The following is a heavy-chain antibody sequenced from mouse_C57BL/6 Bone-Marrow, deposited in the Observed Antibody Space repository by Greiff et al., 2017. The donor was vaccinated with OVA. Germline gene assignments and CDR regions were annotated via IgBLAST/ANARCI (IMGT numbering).Heavy chain of an antibody. V-gene: IGHV1-55*01. Sequence: QVQLQQPGAELVKPGASVKMSCKASGYTFTSYWITWVKQRPGQGLEWIGDIYPGSGSTNYNEKFKSKATLTVDTSSSTAYMQLSSLTSEDSAVXYCAREGIYYYGSSYAEFDVWGKGTTVTVSS. D-gene: IGHD1-1*01. J-gene: IGHJ1*03. CDR3: AREGIYYYGSSYAEFDV. CDR2: IYPGSGST. CDR1: GYTFTSYW.